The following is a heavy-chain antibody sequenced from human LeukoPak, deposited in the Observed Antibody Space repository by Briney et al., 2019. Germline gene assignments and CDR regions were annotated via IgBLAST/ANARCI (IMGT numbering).Heavy chain of an antibody. CDR1: GYSISSGYY. Sequence: SETLSLTCAVSGYSISSGYYWGWIRQPPGKGLEWIGSIYHSGSTYYNPSLKSRVTISVDTSKNQFSLKLSSVTAADTAVYYCARHASGYYGSGSSPPFDYWGRGTLVTVSS. CDR2: IYHSGST. J-gene: IGHJ4*02. V-gene: IGHV4-38-2*01. D-gene: IGHD3-10*01. CDR3: ARHASGYYGSGSSPPFDY.